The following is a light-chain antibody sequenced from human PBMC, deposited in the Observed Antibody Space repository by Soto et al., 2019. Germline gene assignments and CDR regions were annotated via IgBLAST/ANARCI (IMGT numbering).Light chain of an antibody. V-gene: IGKV1-12*01. J-gene: IGKJ1*01. Sequence: DLQMTQSPSSLSASVGDRVTITCQASQDISSWVAWYQQKPGKAPKLLISAASSLQSGVQSRFSGSGSGTDFTLTISRLEPEDFALYYCQQYGSSGTFGQGTKVDIK. CDR1: QDISSW. CDR2: AAS. CDR3: QQYGSSGT.